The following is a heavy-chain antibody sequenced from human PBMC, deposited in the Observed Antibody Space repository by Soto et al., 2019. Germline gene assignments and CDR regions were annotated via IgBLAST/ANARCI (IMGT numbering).Heavy chain of an antibody. Sequence: SGPTLVNPTETLTLTCTFSGFSLSTSGMRVSWIRQPPGKALEWLARIDWDDDKLYSTSLKTRLTISKDTSKNQVVLTMTNMDPVDTATYYCARSIVAAGNRWFDPWGQGTLVTVSS. D-gene: IGHD6-13*01. J-gene: IGHJ5*02. CDR2: IDWDDDK. CDR3: ARSIVAAGNRWFDP. V-gene: IGHV2-70*04. CDR1: GFSLSTSGMR.